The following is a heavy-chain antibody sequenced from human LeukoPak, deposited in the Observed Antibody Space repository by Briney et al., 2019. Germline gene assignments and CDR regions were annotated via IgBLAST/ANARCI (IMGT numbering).Heavy chain of an antibody. J-gene: IGHJ4*02. CDR3: AKGYCSAGSCVHSDY. CDR1: GFSFSHYA. CDR2: ISGSGGTT. Sequence: PGGSLRLSCAASGFSFSHYAMSCVRQAPGKGLEWVSGISGSGGTTYYADSVKGRFTISRDNSKNTLYLQMNSLRAEDTAVYYCAKGYCSAGSCVHSDYWGQGTLVTVSS. V-gene: IGHV3-23*01. D-gene: IGHD2-15*01.